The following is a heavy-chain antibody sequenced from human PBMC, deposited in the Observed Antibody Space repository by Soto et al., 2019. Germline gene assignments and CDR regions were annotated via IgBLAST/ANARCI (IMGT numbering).Heavy chain of an antibody. CDR2: IYYTGTT. J-gene: IGHJ5*02. V-gene: IGHV4-59*08. Sequence: SETLSLTCTVSGSPISSYYWSWFRQPPGQGLEWVGYIYYTGTTTYNPSLKSRVTVSVDTSKSQFSLNLRSVTAADTAVYYCARAQTNWFDPWGQGTLVTVSS. CDR1: GSPISSYY. CDR3: ARAQTNWFDP.